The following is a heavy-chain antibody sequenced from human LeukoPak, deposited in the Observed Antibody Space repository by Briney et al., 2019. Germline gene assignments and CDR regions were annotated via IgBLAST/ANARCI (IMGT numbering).Heavy chain of an antibody. Sequence: GRSLRLSCAASGFTFSSYAMHWVRQAPGKGLEWVAIISYDGSNKYYADSVKGRFTISRDNSKNTLYLQMNSLRAEDTAVYYCARGRVGYRTTVTTKGSFDYWGQGTLVTVSS. CDR2: ISYDGSNK. CDR1: GFTFSSYA. J-gene: IGHJ4*02. V-gene: IGHV3-30-3*01. D-gene: IGHD4-17*01. CDR3: ARGRVGYRTTVTTKGSFDY.